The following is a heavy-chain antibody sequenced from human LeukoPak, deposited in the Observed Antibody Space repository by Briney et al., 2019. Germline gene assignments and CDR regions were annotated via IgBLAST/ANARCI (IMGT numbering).Heavy chain of an antibody. CDR3: AREPYYYDSSGYSEGFDY. Sequence: ASVKVSCKASGYTFTSYYMHWVRQAPGQGLEWMGIINPSGGSTSYAQEFQGRVTMTRDTSTSTVYMELSSLRSEDTAVYYCAREPYYYDSSGYSEGFDYWGQGTLVTVSS. V-gene: IGHV1-46*01. CDR2: INPSGGST. D-gene: IGHD3-22*01. J-gene: IGHJ4*02. CDR1: GYTFTSYY.